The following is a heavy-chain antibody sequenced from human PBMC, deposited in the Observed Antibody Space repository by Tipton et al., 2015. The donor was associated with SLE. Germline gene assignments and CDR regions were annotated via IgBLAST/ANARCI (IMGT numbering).Heavy chain of an antibody. V-gene: IGHV4-39*01. CDR3: ARLPVVYYYYMDV. CDR1: GGSVSSRTYY. Sequence: TLSLTCTVSGGSVSSRTYYWGWIRQPPGKGLEWIGSIYYSGSVYSHPSLKSRVTISVDTSKNQFSLKLSSVTAADTAVYYCARLPVVYYYYMDVWGKGTTVTVSS. D-gene: IGHD4-23*01. J-gene: IGHJ6*03. CDR2: IYYSGSV.